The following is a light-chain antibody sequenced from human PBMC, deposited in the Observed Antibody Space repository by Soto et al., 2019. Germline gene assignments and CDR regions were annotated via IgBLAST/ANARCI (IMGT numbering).Light chain of an antibody. CDR3: QQYGSSRFT. Sequence: EIVLTQSPGTLSLSPGERATLSCRASQSVSSSYLAWYQQKPGQAPRLLIYGASSRATGIPDRFSGSGSGTDCTLTISRLEPEDFAVYYCQQYGSSRFTFGPGTRREIK. CDR2: GAS. V-gene: IGKV3-20*01. J-gene: IGKJ5*01. CDR1: QSVSSSY.